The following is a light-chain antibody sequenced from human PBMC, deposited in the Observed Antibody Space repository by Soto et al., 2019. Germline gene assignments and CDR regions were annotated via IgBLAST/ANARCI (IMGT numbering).Light chain of an antibody. CDR3: QQYNRYRT. CDR1: QSISSW. CDR2: KAS. Sequence: DPQMTQTPSTLSASVGDSVTITCRASQSISSWLAWYQQKPGKAPKLLIYKASSLESGVPSRFSGSGFGTEFTLTISSLQPDDFATYYCQQYNRYRTSAQRAKVDI. V-gene: IGKV1-5*03. J-gene: IGKJ1*01.